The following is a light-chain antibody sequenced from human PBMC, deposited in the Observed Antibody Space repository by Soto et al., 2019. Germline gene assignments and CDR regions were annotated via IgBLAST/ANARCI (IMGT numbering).Light chain of an antibody. V-gene: IGLV2-14*01. CDR1: SSDVGGYNS. Sequence: QSALTQPASVSGSPGQSITISCTGTSSDVGGYNSVSWYRQDPGKAPKLMIYDVTNRPSGVSNRFSGSKSGNTASLTISGLQAEDEADYYCSSFTSSITYVFGNGTKLTV. CDR2: DVT. J-gene: IGLJ1*01. CDR3: SSFTSSITYV.